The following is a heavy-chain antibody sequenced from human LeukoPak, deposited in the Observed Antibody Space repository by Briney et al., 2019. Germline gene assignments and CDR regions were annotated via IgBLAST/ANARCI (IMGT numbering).Heavy chain of an antibody. V-gene: IGHV3-21*01. CDR1: GFTFSSYS. D-gene: IGHD5-18*01. Sequence: PGGSLRLSCAASGFTFSSYSMNWVRQAPGKGLEWVSSISSSSSYIYYADSVKGRFTISRDNAKNSLYLQMNSLRAEDTAVYYCARVVDTAMEGYYYYHMDVWGKGTTVTVSS. CDR2: ISSSSSYI. J-gene: IGHJ6*03. CDR3: ARVVDTAMEGYYYYHMDV.